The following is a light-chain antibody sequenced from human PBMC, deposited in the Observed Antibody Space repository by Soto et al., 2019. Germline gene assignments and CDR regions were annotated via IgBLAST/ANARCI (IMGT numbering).Light chain of an antibody. Sequence: DIVMTQSPDSLAVSLGERATINCKSSQSLFYSSNNKNYLSWYQQKAGQSPKLLIFWASTRESGVPDRFSGSGSGTDFTLTISSLQAEDVATYYCQQYYTFPWTFGQGTKVEVK. CDR2: WAS. V-gene: IGKV4-1*01. J-gene: IGKJ1*01. CDR3: QQYYTFPWT. CDR1: QSLFYSSNNKNY.